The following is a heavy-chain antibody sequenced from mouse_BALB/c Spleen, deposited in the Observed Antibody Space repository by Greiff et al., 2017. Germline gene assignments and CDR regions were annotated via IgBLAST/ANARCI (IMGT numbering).Heavy chain of an antibody. CDR1: GYAFTNYL. V-gene: IGHV1-54*01. D-gene: IGHD2-14*01. J-gene: IGHJ2*01. CDR3: ARVDYRYDY. CDR2: INPGSGGT. Sequence: QVQLKQSGAELVRPGTSVKVSCKASGYAFTNYLIEWVKQRPGQGLEWIGVINPGSGGTNYNEKFKGKATLTADKSSSTAYMQLSSLTSDDSAVYFCARVDYRYDYWGQGTTLTVSS.